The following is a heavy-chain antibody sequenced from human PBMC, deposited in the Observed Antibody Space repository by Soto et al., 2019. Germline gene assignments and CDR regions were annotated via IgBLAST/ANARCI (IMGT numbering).Heavy chain of an antibody. CDR3: ASGLRLLAYYYYLDV. CDR1: GYTFTSYD. CDR2: MNPNSGNT. Sequence: APVKVSCKASGYTFTSYDINWAPQATGQGLEWMGWMNPNSGNTGYAQKFQGRVTMTRNTSISTAYMELSSLRSEDTAVYYCASGLRLLAYYYYLDVWGEGTTVTGSS. J-gene: IGHJ6*03. V-gene: IGHV1-8*01. D-gene: IGHD2-8*02.